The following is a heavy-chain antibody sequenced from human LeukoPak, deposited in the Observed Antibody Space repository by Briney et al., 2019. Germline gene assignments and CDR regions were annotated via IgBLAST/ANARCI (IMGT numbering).Heavy chain of an antibody. Sequence: GGSLRLSCSASGFTFSSYAMHWVRQAPGKGLEYVSAISSNGCSTYYADSVKGRFTISRGNSKNTLYLQMSSLRAEDTAVYYCVKGDALYSYGQRYYYGMDVWGQGTTVTVSS. CDR3: VKGDALYSYGQRYYYGMDV. CDR2: ISSNGCST. J-gene: IGHJ6*02. V-gene: IGHV3-64D*06. CDR1: GFTFSSYA. D-gene: IGHD5-18*01.